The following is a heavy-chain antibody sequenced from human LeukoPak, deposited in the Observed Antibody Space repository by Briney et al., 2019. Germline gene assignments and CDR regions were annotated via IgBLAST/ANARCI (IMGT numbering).Heavy chain of an antibody. Sequence: SETLSLTCTVSGGSISSYYWSWIRQPPGKGLQWIGYIHYSGSTNYNPSLKSRVTTSVDTSKNQFSLKLTSVTAADTAVYYCARDDYGDYTFHHWGQGTLVTVSS. CDR3: ARDDYGDYTFHH. V-gene: IGHV4-59*01. D-gene: IGHD4-17*01. J-gene: IGHJ1*01. CDR1: GGSISSYY. CDR2: IHYSGST.